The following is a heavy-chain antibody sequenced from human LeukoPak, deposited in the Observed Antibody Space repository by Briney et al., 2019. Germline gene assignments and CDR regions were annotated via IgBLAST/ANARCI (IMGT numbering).Heavy chain of an antibody. V-gene: IGHV4-59*01. CDR3: ARVGVSSWDYYFDY. CDR2: IYYGGST. CDR1: GGSISSYY. D-gene: IGHD6-13*01. J-gene: IGHJ4*02. Sequence: PSETLSLTCTVSGGSISSYYWSWIRQPPGKGLEWIGYIYYGGSTNYNPSLKSRVTISVDTSKNQFSLKLSSVTAADTAVYYCARVGVSSWDYYFDYWGQGTLVTVSS.